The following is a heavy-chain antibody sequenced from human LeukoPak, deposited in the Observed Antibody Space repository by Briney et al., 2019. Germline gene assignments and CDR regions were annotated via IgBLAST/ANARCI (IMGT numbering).Heavy chain of an antibody. CDR1: GISFSTNW. CDR3: FSRGFDY. V-gene: IGHV3-7*01. J-gene: IGHJ4*02. Sequence: GGSLRLSCAASGISFSTNWMTWVRQAPGKGLEWEANITPDGGQKNYVDSVKGRFTISRDNAKNSLYLQMDSLRAEDTALYYCFSRGFDYWGQGILVTVSS. CDR2: ITPDGGQK. D-gene: IGHD3-3*02.